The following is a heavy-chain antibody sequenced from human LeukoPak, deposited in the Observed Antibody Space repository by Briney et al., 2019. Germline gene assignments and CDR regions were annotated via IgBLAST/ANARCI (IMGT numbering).Heavy chain of an antibody. CDR1: GFTVSSNY. J-gene: IGHJ4*02. CDR3: ARVLDGCDY. V-gene: IGHV3-11*04. CDR2: ISNSGSII. Sequence: PGGSLRLSCAASGFTVSSNYMSCVRQAPGKGLEWVSYISNSGSIIYYADSVKGRFTISRDNAKNSLYLQVNSLRAEDTAVYYCARVLDGCDYWGQGTLVTVSS. D-gene: IGHD1-1*01.